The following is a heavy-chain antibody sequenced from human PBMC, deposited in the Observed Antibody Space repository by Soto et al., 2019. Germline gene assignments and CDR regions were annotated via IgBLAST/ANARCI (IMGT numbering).Heavy chain of an antibody. V-gene: IGHV4-30-2*01. CDR1: GGSISSGGYS. Sequence: QLQLQESGSGLVKPSQTLSLTCAVSGGSISSGGYSWSWIRQPPGKGLEWIGYIYHSGSTYYNPSIQRRVTISVDRSKNQFTLKLSSVTAADTAVYYCARDRRYYGSGSSPDDAFDIWGQGTMVTVSS. CDR2: IYHSGST. J-gene: IGHJ3*02. CDR3: ARDRRYYGSGSSPDDAFDI. D-gene: IGHD3-10*01.